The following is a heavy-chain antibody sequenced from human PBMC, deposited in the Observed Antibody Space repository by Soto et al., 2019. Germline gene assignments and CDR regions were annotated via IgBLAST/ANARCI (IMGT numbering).Heavy chain of an antibody. CDR1: GYTFTGYY. Sequence: ASVKVSCKASGYTFTGYYMHWVRQAPGQGLEWKGWINPNRGGTNYAQKFQGWDPMPRDTSISTSYMELSRLRFDDTAVYYFARGGYCSGGSCYPGAFDIWGQGTMVTVSS. J-gene: IGHJ3*02. CDR2: INPNRGGT. CDR3: ARGGYCSGGSCYPGAFDI. D-gene: IGHD2-15*01. V-gene: IGHV1-2*04.